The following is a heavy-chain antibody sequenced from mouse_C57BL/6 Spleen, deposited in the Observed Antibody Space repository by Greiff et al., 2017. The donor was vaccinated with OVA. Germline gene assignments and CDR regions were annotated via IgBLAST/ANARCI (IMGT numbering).Heavy chain of an antibody. CDR1: GYTFTDHP. V-gene: IGHV1-78*01. J-gene: IGHJ2*01. Sequence: VQLQQSDAELVKPGASVKISCKVSGYTFTDHPIHWMKQRPEQGLEWIGYIYPRDGSTKYNEKFKGKATLTADKSSSTAYMQLNSLTSEDSAVYFCARSPPSITTVVATNYFDYWGQGTTLTVSS. CDR3: ARSPPSITTVVATNYFDY. CDR2: IYPRDGST. D-gene: IGHD1-1*01.